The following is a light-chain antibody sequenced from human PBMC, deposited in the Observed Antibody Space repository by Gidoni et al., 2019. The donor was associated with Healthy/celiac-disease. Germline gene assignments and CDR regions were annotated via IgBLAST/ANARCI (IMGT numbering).Light chain of an antibody. Sequence: ESVLTQSPATLSLSPGERATLSCRASQSVSSYLAWYQQKPGQAPRLLIYDASNRATGIPSRFSGTGSGTDFTLTISSLAPEDFAVYYCQQRSNWPPGFTFGPGTRVDIK. V-gene: IGKV3-11*01. J-gene: IGKJ3*01. CDR3: QQRSNWPPGFT. CDR2: DAS. CDR1: QSVSSY.